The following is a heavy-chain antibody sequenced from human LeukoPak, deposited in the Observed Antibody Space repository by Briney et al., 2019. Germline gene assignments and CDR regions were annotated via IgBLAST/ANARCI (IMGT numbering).Heavy chain of an antibody. V-gene: IGHV3-53*01. CDR1: GFNVSRNY. J-gene: IGHJ4*02. CDR3: AKDSRPYSSSSHFDC. D-gene: IGHD6-19*01. Sequence: GGSLRLSCAASGFNVSRNYMSWVRQAPGKGLEWVSVIYSGGTTYYADSVKGRFTISRDNSRNTLYLQMNSLRAEDTAVYYCAKDSRPYSSSSHFDCWGRGALVTVS. CDR2: IYSGGTT.